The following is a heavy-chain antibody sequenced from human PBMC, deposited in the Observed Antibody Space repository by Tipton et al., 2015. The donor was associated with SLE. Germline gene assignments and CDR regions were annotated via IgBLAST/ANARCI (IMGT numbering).Heavy chain of an antibody. V-gene: IGHV1-18*01. CDR3: ARANPFYSGYDFDY. CDR2: ISAYNGNT. J-gene: IGHJ4*02. D-gene: IGHD5-12*01. Sequence: QLVQSGAEVKKPGASVKVSCKASGYTFTSYDINWVRQATGQGLEWMGWISAYNGNTNYAQKLQGRVTMTTDTSTSTAYMELRSLRSDDTAVYYCARANPFYSGYDFDYWGQGTLVTVSS. CDR1: GYTFTSYD.